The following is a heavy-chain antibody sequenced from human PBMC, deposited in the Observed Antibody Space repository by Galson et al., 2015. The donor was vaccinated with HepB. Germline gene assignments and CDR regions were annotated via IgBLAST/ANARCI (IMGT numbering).Heavy chain of an antibody. CDR3: AREWFSSGHAGRFDC. V-gene: IGHV3-30*04. CDR2: ISAGDGRNT. D-gene: IGHD3-22*01. J-gene: IGHJ4*02. CDR1: GLIFSNSV. Sequence: SLRLSCAASGLIFSNSVMHWVRQAPGKGLEWVALISAGDGRNTNYADSVGGRFTISRDNSKNKVFLQMNSLRAEDTAVYYCAREWFSSGHAGRFDCWGQGALVTVSS.